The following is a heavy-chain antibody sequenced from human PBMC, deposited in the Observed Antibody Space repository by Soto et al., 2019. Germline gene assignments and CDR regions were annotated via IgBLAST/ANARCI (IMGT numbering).Heavy chain of an antibody. CDR1: GGSISSGGYY. V-gene: IGHV4-31*02. CDR2: IYYSGST. J-gene: IGHJ4*02. Sequence: PSETLSLTCTVSGGSISSGGYYWSWIRQHPGKGLEWIGYIYYSGSTYYNPSLKSRVTISVDTSKNQFSLKLSSVTAADTAVYYCARGPDYGGNGGYYYFDYWGQGTLVTVSS. D-gene: IGHD4-17*01. CDR3: ARGPDYGGNGGYYYFDY.